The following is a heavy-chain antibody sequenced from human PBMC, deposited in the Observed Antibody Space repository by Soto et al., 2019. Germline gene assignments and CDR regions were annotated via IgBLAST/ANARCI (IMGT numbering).Heavy chain of an antibody. D-gene: IGHD6-13*01. J-gene: IGHJ6*02. CDR3: ARSVAAAGTLYYYYGMDV. Sequence: PGESLKISCKGSGYSFTSYLISWVRQMPGKGLEWMGRIDPSDSYTNYSPSFQGHVTISADKSISTAYLQWSSLKASDTAMYYCARSVAAAGTLYYYYGMDVWGQGTTVTVSS. CDR1: GYSFTSYL. V-gene: IGHV5-10-1*01. CDR2: IDPSDSYT.